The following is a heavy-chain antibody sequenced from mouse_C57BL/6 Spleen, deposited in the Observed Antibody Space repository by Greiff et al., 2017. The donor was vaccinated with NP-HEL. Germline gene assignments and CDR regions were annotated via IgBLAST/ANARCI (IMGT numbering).Heavy chain of an antibody. Sequence: QVQLQQSGAELAKPGASVKLSCKASGYTFTSYWMHWVKQRPGQGLEWIGYINPSSGYTKYNQKFKDKATLTADKSSSTAYMQLSSLTYEDSAVYDCARGTTVVAPYYYAMDYWGQGTSVTVSS. CDR2: INPSSGYT. D-gene: IGHD1-1*01. CDR3: ARGTTVVAPYYYAMDY. J-gene: IGHJ4*01. CDR1: GYTFTSYW. V-gene: IGHV1-7*01.